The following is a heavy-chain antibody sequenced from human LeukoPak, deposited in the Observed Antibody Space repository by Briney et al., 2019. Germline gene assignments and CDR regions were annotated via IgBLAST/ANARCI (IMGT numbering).Heavy chain of an antibody. CDR1: GFNVSNNY. D-gene: IGHD5-18*01. CDR2: ISGSGSAT. J-gene: IGHJ4*02. Sequence: PGGSLRLSCAASGFNVSNNYMSWIRQAPGKGLEWVSYISGSGSATNYADSVKGRFTISRDNAKNSVYLQMVSLGADDTAVYYCARYGYGYGKPIDYWGQGTLVTVSS. CDR3: ARYGYGYGKPIDY. V-gene: IGHV3-11*03.